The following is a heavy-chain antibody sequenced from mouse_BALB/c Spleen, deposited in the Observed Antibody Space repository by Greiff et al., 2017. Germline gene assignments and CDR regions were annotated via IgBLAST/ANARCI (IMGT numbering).Heavy chain of an antibody. CDR3: ARYGGNYGYFDV. CDR1: GYTFTDYW. Sequence: QVQLQQPGAELVMPGASVKMSCKASGYTFTDYWMHWVKQRPGQGLEWIGAIDTSDSYTSYNQKFKGKATLTVDESSSTAYMQLSSLTSEDSAVYYCARYGGNYGYFDVWGAGTTVTVSS. D-gene: IGHD1-1*01. V-gene: IGHV1-69*01. CDR2: IDTSDSYT. J-gene: IGHJ1*01.